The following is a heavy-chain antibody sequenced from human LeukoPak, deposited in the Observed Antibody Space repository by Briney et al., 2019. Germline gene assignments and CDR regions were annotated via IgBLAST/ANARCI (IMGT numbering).Heavy chain of an antibody. Sequence: SVKVSCKASGGTFSSYAISWVRQAPGQGLEWMGGIIPIFGTANYAQKLQGRVTMTTDTSTSTAYMELRSLRSDDTAVYYCARSGYYDSSGYYTLDGMDVWGQGTTVTVSS. CDR3: ARSGYYDSSGYYTLDGMDV. J-gene: IGHJ6*02. CDR1: GGTFSSYA. V-gene: IGHV1-69*05. D-gene: IGHD3-22*01. CDR2: IIPIFGTA.